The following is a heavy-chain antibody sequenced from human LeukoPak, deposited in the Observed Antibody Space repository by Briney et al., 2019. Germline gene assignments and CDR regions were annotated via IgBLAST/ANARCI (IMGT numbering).Heavy chain of an antibody. CDR1: GFTFSDYW. J-gene: IGHJ5*02. CDR2: NNSDGSST. CDR3: ARGSDRVAVAGLNWFDP. Sequence: GGSLRLSCAASGFTFSDYWMHWVRQAPGKGLVWVSRNNSDGSSTRYADSVKGRFTISRDNAKNTLYLQMNSLRAEDTAVYYCARGSDRVAVAGLNWFDPWGQGTLVTVSS. V-gene: IGHV3-74*01. D-gene: IGHD6-19*01.